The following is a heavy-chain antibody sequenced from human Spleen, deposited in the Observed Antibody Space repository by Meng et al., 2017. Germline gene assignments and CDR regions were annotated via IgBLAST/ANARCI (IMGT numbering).Heavy chain of an antibody. CDR3: AKDPHYSGSYYDY. CDR1: GGSVSSGSYY. Sequence: ETLSLTCTVSGGSVSSGSYYWSWIRQPPGKGLEWVSAISGSGGSTYYADSVKGRFTISRDNSKNTLYLQMNSLRAEDTAVYYCAKDPHYSGSYYDYWGQGTLVTVSS. J-gene: IGHJ4*02. V-gene: IGHV3-23*01. CDR2: ISGSGGST. D-gene: IGHD1-26*01.